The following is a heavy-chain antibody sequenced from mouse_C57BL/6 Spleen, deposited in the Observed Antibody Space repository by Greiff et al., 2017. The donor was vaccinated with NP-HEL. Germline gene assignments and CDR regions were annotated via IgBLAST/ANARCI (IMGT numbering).Heavy chain of an antibody. Sequence: VQLQESGAELVKPGASVKISCKASGYAFSSYWMNWVKQRPGKGLEWIGQIYPGDGDTNYNGKFKGKATLTADKSSSTAYMQLSSLTYEDSAVYYCAREGGYSKNFDYWGQGTTLTVSS. V-gene: IGHV1-80*01. CDR2: IYPGDGDT. J-gene: IGHJ2*01. D-gene: IGHD2-5*01. CDR3: AREGGYSKNFDY. CDR1: GYAFSSYW.